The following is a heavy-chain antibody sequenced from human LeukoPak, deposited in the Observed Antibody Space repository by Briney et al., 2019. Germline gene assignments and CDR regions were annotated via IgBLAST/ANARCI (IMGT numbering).Heavy chain of an antibody. CDR2: IYYSGST. CDR1: GGSISSYY. Sequence: PSETLSLTCTVSGGSISSYYWSWIRQPPGKGLEWIGYIYYSGSTNYNPSLKSRVTISVDTSKNQFSLKLSSVTAADTAVYYCARAPHGSGTYYGMDVWGQGTTVTVSS. D-gene: IGHD3-10*01. CDR3: ARAPHGSGTYYGMDV. J-gene: IGHJ6*02. V-gene: IGHV4-59*01.